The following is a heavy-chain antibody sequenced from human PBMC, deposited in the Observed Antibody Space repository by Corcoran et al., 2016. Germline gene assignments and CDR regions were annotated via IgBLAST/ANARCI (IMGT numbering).Heavy chain of an antibody. V-gene: IGHV1-3*01. J-gene: IGHJ6*02. Sequence: QVQLVQSGAEVKKPGASVKVSCKASGYTFTSYAMHWVRQAPGQRLEWMGWINAGNGNTKYSQKFQGRVTITRDTSASTAYMELSSLRSEDTAVYYCAREGWVSLTMFGVVEDYYYYGMDVWGQGTTVTVSS. D-gene: IGHD3-3*01. CDR3: AREGWVSLTMFGVVEDYYYYGMDV. CDR2: INAGNGNT. CDR1: GYTFTSYA.